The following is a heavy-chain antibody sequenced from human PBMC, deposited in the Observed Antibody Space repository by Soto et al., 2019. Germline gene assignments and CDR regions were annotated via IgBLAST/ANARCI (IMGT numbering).Heavy chain of an antibody. D-gene: IGHD6-13*01. CDR1: GGSISSNY. CDR3: ARYRREAVAGYTLDN. J-gene: IGHJ4*02. Sequence: SETLSLTCTVSGGSISSNYWTWIRQPPGKGLEWIGYVYNSGSTNYNPSLKSRVTISEDTSKSQSSLKVNSMTAADTAVYYCARYRREAVAGYTLDNWGQGILVTVSS. V-gene: IGHV4-59*01. CDR2: VYNSGST.